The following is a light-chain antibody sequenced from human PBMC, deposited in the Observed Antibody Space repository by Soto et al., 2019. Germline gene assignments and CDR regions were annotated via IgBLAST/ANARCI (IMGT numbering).Light chain of an antibody. CDR1: SSDIGGYNY. Sequence: QSVLTQPASVSGSPGQSITISCTGGSSDIGGYNYVSWFQQHPGKAPKLMIYEVSNRPSGVSNRFSGSKSGNTASLTISGLQAEDEADYYCSSYTSSSIPVVFGGGTKLTVL. V-gene: IGLV2-14*01. J-gene: IGLJ2*01. CDR3: SSYTSSSIPVV. CDR2: EVS.